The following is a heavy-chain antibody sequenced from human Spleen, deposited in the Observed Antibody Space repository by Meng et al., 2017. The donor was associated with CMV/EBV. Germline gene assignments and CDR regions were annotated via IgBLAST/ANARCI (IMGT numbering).Heavy chain of an antibody. Sequence: GFTFDAYGMSWVRQAPGKGLEWVSGINWNGGSTGYADSVKGRFTISRDNAKNSLYLQMNSLRAEDTALYYCARDSNVVAAAGTFDYWGQGTLVTVSS. D-gene: IGHD6-13*01. CDR1: GFTFDAYG. CDR3: ARDSNVVAAAGTFDY. V-gene: IGHV3-20*03. J-gene: IGHJ4*02. CDR2: INWNGGST.